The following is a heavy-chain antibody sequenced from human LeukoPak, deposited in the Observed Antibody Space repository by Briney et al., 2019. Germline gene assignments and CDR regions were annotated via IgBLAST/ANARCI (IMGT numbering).Heavy chain of an antibody. CDR2: IYHSGST. CDR1: GDSISSSYW. CDR3: AKNGGNSDFDY. J-gene: IGHJ4*02. Sequence: PSETLSLTCAVSGDSISSSYWWTWVRQAPGGGLEWIGEIYHSGSTNYNPSLKSRVTISVDKSKNQFSLKLSSVTAADTAVYYCAKNGGNSDFDYWGQGTLVTVSS. D-gene: IGHD4-23*01. V-gene: IGHV4-4*02.